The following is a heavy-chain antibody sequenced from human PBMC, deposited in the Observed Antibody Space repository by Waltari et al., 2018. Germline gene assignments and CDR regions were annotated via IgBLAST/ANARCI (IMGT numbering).Heavy chain of an antibody. J-gene: IGHJ4*02. CDR3: ARGTHYSFEY. V-gene: IGHV3-30*02. CDR2: IQVDALHK. Sequence: QVQLVEAGGGVVQPGGSLRLSCAVSGCRFSSYGMHWVRQAPGKGLEWVAFIQVDALHKYYADSLKGRFTVSRDDSENALYLQMNSLRGDDTAVYYCARGTHYSFEYWGLGTLVTVSS. CDR1: GCRFSSYG.